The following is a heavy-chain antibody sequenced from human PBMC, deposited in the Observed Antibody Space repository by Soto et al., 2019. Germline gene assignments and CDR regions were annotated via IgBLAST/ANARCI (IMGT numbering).Heavy chain of an antibody. V-gene: IGHV5-51*01. CDR2: IYPGDSET. CDR3: SITRHYHGAAFDS. Sequence: GESLKISCNGSAYTFTNYYIGWVRQMPGKGLEWMGIIYPGDSETTYSPSFQGQVTFSVDKSLNIAYLQWSSLKASDTGIYYCSITRHYHGAAFDSWGHGTLVTVSS. D-gene: IGHD3-10*01. CDR1: AYTFTNYY. J-gene: IGHJ4*01.